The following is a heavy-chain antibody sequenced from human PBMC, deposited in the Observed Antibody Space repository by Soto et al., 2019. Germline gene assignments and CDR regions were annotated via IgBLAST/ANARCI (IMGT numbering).Heavy chain of an antibody. V-gene: IGHV3-9*01. J-gene: IGHJ4*02. CDR2: INWNSGTI. CDR1: GFTFDDYA. D-gene: IGHD7-27*01. CDR3: AKETQANLGTGGFDY. Sequence: SLRLSCVASGFTFDDYAMHWVRQAPGKGLEWVSGINWNSGTIRYADSAKGRFTISRDNAKNSLYLQVKSLRVEDTALYYCAKETQANLGTGGFDYWGQGSPVTVSS.